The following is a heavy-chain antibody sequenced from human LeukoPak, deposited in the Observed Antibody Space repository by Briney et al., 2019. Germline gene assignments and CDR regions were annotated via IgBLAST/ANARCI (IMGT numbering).Heavy chain of an antibody. V-gene: IGHV3-53*01. Sequence: GGSLRLTCVVSGFIASSNYMSWVRQAPGKGLEWISLIYSGGTTHYADSVKGRFTISRDNSKNTLYLQMNSLRAEDTAVYYCARGSYGIDYWGQGTLVTVSS. D-gene: IGHD6-6*01. CDR2: IYSGGTT. CDR3: ARGSYGIDY. CDR1: GFIASSNY. J-gene: IGHJ4*02.